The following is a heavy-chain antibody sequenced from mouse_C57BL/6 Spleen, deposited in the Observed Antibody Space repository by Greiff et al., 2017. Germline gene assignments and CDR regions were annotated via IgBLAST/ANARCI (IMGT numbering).Heavy chain of an antibody. CDR2: IYPRSGNT. Sequence: QVQLQQSGAELARPGASVKLSCKASGYTFTSYGISWVKQRTGQGLEWIGEIYPRSGNTYYNEKFKGKATLTADKSSSTAYMELRSLTSEDSAVYFVARSIYYDYDGGYFDYWGQGTTLTVSS. CDR1: GYTFTSYG. CDR3: ARSIYYDYDGGYFDY. J-gene: IGHJ2*01. V-gene: IGHV1-81*01. D-gene: IGHD2-4*01.